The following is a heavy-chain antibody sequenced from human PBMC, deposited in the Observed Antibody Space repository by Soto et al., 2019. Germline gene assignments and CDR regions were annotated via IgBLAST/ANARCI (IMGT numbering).Heavy chain of an antibody. J-gene: IGHJ4*02. CDR2: IYWDDAK. Sequence: QITLKESGPTLVKPTQTLTLTCTFSGFSLSTSGVGVGWIRQPPGKALEWLALIYWDDAKHYSPSLKSRLTITKDTLKNQVVLIMTNMDPLDTATYFFAHKGGGDRILDYWGQGTLVTVSS. V-gene: IGHV2-5*02. CDR3: AHKGGGDRILDY. CDR1: GFSLSTSGVG. D-gene: IGHD3-16*01.